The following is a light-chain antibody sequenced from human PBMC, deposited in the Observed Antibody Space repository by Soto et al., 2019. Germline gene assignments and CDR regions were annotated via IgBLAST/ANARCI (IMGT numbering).Light chain of an antibody. CDR3: QVWDSSSDPI. J-gene: IGLJ2*01. CDR1: NIGGKT. Sequence: SYELTQPPSVSVAPGQTARVTCGGNNIGGKTVHWYQQKPGQAPVLVVYDDSDRPSGIPERFSGSNSGNTASLTISRVEAGDEGDDYCQVWDSSSDPIFGGGTKLTVL. V-gene: IGLV3-21*02. CDR2: DDS.